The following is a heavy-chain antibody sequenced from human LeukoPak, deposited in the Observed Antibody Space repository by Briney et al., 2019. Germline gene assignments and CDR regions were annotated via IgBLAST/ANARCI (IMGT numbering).Heavy chain of an antibody. CDR3: ARHLESYYDSSGYPLDAFDI. CDR2: IYYSGST. J-gene: IGHJ3*02. V-gene: IGHV4-59*08. D-gene: IGHD3-22*01. CDR1: GGSISSYY. Sequence: PSETLSLTCTVSGGSISSYYWSWIRQPPGKGLEWIGYIYYSGSTNYNPSLKSRVTISVDTSKNQFSLKLSSVTAADTAVHYCARHLESYYDSSGYPLDAFDIWGQGTMVTVSS.